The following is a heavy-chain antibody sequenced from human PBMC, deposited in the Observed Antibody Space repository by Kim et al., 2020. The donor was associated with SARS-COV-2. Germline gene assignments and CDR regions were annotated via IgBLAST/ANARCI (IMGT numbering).Heavy chain of an antibody. D-gene: IGHD3-16*01. CDR3: VRKGEDY. V-gene: IGHV3-33*01. CDR2: IWEYGTYI. J-gene: IGHJ4*02. Sequence: GGSLRLSCAASGFTFTNYGMHWIRQAPGKGLEWVAVIWEYGTYIYYADSVKGRFTISRGNSKNTLYLQMNSLRVEDTAVYYCVRKGEDYWGQGTLVTVSS. CDR1: GFTFTNYG.